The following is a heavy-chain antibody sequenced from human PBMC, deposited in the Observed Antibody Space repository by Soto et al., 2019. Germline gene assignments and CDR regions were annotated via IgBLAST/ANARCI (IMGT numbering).Heavy chain of an antibody. D-gene: IGHD3-9*01. CDR3: ARQAGRLGYNLLTGYPYYFDS. CDR2: IYPDDSDS. CDR1: GYSFISHW. J-gene: IGHJ4*02. Sequence: GESLKISCKGSGYSFISHWIGWVRQMPWKGLEWMGIIYPDDSDSRYGPSFQGQVTISADKSISTAYLQWSSLKASDTAMYYCARQAGRLGYNLLTGYPYYFDSWGQGTPVTVSS. V-gene: IGHV5-51*01.